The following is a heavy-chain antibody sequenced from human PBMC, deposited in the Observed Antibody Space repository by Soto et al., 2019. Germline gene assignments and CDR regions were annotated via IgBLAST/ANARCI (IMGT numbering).Heavy chain of an antibody. CDR3: AREVGGNSYTDAFDI. Sequence: SETLSLTCTVSGGSVSTYYWSWIRQPPGKGLEWIGYIYHCGSTNYNPSLKSRVTISVDTSKNQFSLKLNSVTAADTAVYYCAREVGGNSYTDAFDIWGQGIMVTVSS. V-gene: IGHV4-59*02. J-gene: IGHJ3*02. CDR2: IYHCGST. CDR1: GGSVSTYY. D-gene: IGHD1-26*01.